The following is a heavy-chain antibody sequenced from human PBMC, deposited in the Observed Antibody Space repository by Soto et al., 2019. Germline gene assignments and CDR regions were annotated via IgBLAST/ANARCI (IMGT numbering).Heavy chain of an antibody. CDR3: AKDVVVVPAAAYYYYGMDV. V-gene: IGHV3-30*18. CDR2: ISYDGSNK. CDR1: GFTFSSYG. Sequence: PGGSLRLSCAASGFTFSSYGMHWVRQAPGKGLEWVAVISYDGSNKYYADSVKGRFTISRDNSKNTLYLQMNSLRAEDTAVYYCAKDVVVVPAAAYYYYGMDVWGQGTPVTVS. D-gene: IGHD2-2*01. J-gene: IGHJ6*02.